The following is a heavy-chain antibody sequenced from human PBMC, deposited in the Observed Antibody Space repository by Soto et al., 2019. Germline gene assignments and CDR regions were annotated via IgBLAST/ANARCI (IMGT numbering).Heavy chain of an antibody. CDR2: IYWDDDK. J-gene: IGHJ3*02. CDR3: AHRLGSGWYDAFDI. D-gene: IGHD6-19*01. Sequence: QITLKESGPTLVKPTQTLTLTCTFSGFSLSTSGVGVGWIRQPPGKALEWLALIYWDDDKRYRPSLKSRLTITKDTSKKQVVLTMTNMDPVDTARYYCAHRLGSGWYDAFDIWGQGTMVTVSS. CDR1: GFSLSTSGVG. V-gene: IGHV2-5*02.